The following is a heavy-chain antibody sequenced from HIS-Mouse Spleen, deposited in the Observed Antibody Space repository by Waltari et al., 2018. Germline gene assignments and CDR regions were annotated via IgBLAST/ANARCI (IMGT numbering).Heavy chain of an antibody. Sequence: QLQLQESGPGLVKPSETLSLTCTVSGCSISSRSSYWGWIRQPPGKGLEWIGSIYYSGSTYYNPSLKSRVTISVDTSKNQFSLKLSSVTAADTAVYYCAREIPYSSSWYDWYFDLWGRGTLVTVSS. CDR3: AREIPYSSSWYDWYFDL. CDR1: GCSISSRSSY. CDR2: IYYSGST. V-gene: IGHV4-39*07. J-gene: IGHJ2*01. D-gene: IGHD6-13*01.